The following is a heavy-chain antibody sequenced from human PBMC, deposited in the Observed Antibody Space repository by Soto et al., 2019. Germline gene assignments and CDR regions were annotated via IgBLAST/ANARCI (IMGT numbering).Heavy chain of an antibody. CDR1: GYTCTSYG. J-gene: IGHJ6*02. CDR2: ISAYNGNT. D-gene: IGHD6-19*01. Sequence: ASVKASCEASGYTCTSYGISWVRQAPGQGLEWMGWISAYNGNTNYAQKLQGRVTMTTDTSTSTAYMELRSLRSDDTAVYYCARDAFSSGWYQDYGMDVWGQGTTVTVSS. CDR3: ARDAFSSGWYQDYGMDV. V-gene: IGHV1-18*01.